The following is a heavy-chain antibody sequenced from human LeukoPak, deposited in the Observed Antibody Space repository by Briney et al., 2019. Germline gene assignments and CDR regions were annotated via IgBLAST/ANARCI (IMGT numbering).Heavy chain of an antibody. J-gene: IGHJ1*01. CDR3: ARSADSSGQWYFQH. D-gene: IGHD6-19*01. CDR2: IYYSGST. Sequence: SETLSLTCTVSVDSVSSGSYYWSWIRHPPGKGLEWIGYIYYSGSTNYNPSLKSQVTISVDTSKNQFSLKLSSVTAADTAVYYCARSADSSGQWYFQHWGQGTLVTVSS. CDR1: VDSVSSGSYY. V-gene: IGHV4-61*01.